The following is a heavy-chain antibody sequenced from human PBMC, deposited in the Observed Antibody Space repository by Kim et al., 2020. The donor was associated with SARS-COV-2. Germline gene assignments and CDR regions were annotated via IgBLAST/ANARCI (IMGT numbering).Heavy chain of an antibody. V-gene: IGHV4-59*01. D-gene: IGHD3-3*01. CDR3: ARVRFWSGYFPFDY. Sequence: SETLSLTCTVSGGSISSYYWSWIRQPPGKGLEWIGYIYYSGSTNYNPSLKSRVTISVDTSKNQFSLKLSSVTAADTAVYYCARVRFWSGYFPFDYWGQGTLVTVSS. J-gene: IGHJ4*02. CDR1: GGSISSYY. CDR2: IYYSGST.